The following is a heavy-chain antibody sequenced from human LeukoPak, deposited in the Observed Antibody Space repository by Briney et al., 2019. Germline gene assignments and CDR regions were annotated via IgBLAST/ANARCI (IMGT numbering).Heavy chain of an antibody. CDR2: IKSKTDGGTT. V-gene: IGHV3-15*01. D-gene: IGHD1/OR15-1a*01. J-gene: IGHJ6*02. CDR3: TTASKTPNNYYYYGMDV. CDR1: GFTFSNAW. Sequence: GGSLRLSCAASGFTFSNAWMSWVRQAPGKGLEWVGRIKSKTDGGTTDYAAPVKGRFTISRDDSKNTLYLQMNSLKTEDTVVYYCTTASKTPNNYYYYGMDVWGQGTTVTVSS.